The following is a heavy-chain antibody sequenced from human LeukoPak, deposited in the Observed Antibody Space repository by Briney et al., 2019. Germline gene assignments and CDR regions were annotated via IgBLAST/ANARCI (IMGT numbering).Heavy chain of an antibody. Sequence: SETLSLTCTVSGGSISSYYWSWIRQPAGKGLEWIGRIYTSGSTNYNPSLKSRVTMSVDTSKNQFSLKLSSVTAADTAVYYCAKSYASGSFYDYWGQGTLVTVSS. CDR1: GGSISSYY. D-gene: IGHD3-10*01. CDR2: IYTSGST. CDR3: AKSYASGSFYDY. V-gene: IGHV4-4*07. J-gene: IGHJ4*02.